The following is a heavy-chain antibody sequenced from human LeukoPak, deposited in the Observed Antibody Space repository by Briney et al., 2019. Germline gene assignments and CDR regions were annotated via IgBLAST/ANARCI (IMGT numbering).Heavy chain of an antibody. V-gene: IGHV3-48*03. D-gene: IGHD5-24*01. CDR1: GFPFSSYE. J-gene: IGHJ4*02. Sequence: GGSLRLSCTASGFPFSSYEMNWVRQAPGKGLEWVSDISSSGSPIYYADSVKGRFTVSRDNAKNSLYLQMSSLRAEDTAVYYCARTMAFWGQGTLVAVSS. CDR2: ISSSGSPI. CDR3: ARTMAF.